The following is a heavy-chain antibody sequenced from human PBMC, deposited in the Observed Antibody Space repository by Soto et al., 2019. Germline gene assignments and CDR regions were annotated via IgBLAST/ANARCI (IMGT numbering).Heavy chain of an antibody. Sequence: QVQLVQSGAEVKKPGSSVKVSCKASGGTFSSYAISWVRQAPGQGLEWMGGIIPIFGTANYAQKFQGRVRITADESTSTAYMELSSLRSEDTAVYYCARDGAHGGSGYYGMDVWGQGTTVTVSS. J-gene: IGHJ6*02. CDR2: IIPIFGTA. V-gene: IGHV1-69*12. D-gene: IGHD3-16*01. CDR3: ARDGAHGGSGYYGMDV. CDR1: GGTFSSYA.